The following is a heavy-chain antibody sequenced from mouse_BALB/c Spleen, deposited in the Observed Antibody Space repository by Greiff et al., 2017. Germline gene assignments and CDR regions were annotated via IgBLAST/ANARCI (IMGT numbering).Heavy chain of an antibody. Sequence: EVKLVESGGGLVKPGGSLKLSCAASGFTFSSYAMSWVRQTPEKRLEWVASISSGGSTYYPDSVKGRFTISRDNARNILYLQMSSLRSEDTAMYYCARGSVYYFDYWGQGTTLTVSS. J-gene: IGHJ2*01. CDR3: ARGSVYYFDY. CDR2: ISSGGST. CDR1: GFTFSSYA. V-gene: IGHV5-6-5*01.